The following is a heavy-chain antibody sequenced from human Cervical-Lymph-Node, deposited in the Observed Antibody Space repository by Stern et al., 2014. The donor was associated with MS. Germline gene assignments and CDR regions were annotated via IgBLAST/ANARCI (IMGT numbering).Heavy chain of an antibody. CDR1: GGSFSKYA. V-gene: IGHV5-51*03. CDR2: FYPSDSDI. D-gene: IGHD4-11*01. CDR3: ATSLDADYIGYFDS. J-gene: IGHJ4*02. Sequence: VQLVQSGAEVKKPGESLKISCRNSGGSFSKYAIAWVRQMPGKGLEWMGMFYPSDSDIRYCPSFQGRVTISAAQSISTAYLQWSSLKASDTAIYYCATSLDADYIGYFDSGGQGTLVTVSA.